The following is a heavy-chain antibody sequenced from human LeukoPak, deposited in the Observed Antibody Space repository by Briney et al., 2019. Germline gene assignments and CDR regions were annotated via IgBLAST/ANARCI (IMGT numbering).Heavy chain of an antibody. J-gene: IGHJ3*02. CDR2: IYHSGST. CDR1: GGSISSSNW. V-gene: IGHV4-4*02. Sequence: SETLSLTCAVSGGSISSSNWWSWVRQPPGKGLEWIGEIYHSGSTNSNPSLKSRVTISLDKSKNQFSLKLSSVTAADTAVYYCARVHFGYSYGDAFDIWGQGTMVTVSS. D-gene: IGHD5-18*01. CDR3: ARVHFGYSYGDAFDI.